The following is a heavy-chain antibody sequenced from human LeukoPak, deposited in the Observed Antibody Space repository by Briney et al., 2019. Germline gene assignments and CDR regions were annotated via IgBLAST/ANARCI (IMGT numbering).Heavy chain of an antibody. V-gene: IGHV3-30-3*01. D-gene: IGHD3-10*01. Sequence: PGGSLRLSCEASGFTFSSYSMPWVRQAPGKGLEWVAVISFDGGHRYYADSVKGRFTISRDNAKNSLYLQMNSLRAEDTAVYYCARGYYGSGSPVYYFDYWGQGTLVTVSS. J-gene: IGHJ4*02. CDR2: ISFDGGHR. CDR3: ARGYYGSGSPVYYFDY. CDR1: GFTFSSYS.